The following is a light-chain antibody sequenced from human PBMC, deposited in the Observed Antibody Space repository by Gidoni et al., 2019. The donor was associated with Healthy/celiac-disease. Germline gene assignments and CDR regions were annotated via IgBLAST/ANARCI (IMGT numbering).Light chain of an antibody. J-gene: IGLJ2*01. CDR2: GKS. CDR1: SSNIGAGYD. Sequence: QSVLTQPPSGYGAPGQRVTISCTGSSSNIGAGYDVHWYQQLPGTAPKILIYGKSNRPSGVPDRFSGSKSGTSASLAITGLQAEYEADYYCQSYDSSLSGVVFGGGTKLTVL. V-gene: IGLV1-40*01. CDR3: QSYDSSLSGVV.